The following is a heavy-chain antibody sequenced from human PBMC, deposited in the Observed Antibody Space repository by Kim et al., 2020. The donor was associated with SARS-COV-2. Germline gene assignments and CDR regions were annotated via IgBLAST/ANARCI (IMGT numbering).Heavy chain of an antibody. CDR2: ISSSSSYI. D-gene: IGHD1-26*01. CDR3: ARVGGSHTIGYFDY. CDR1: GFTFSSYS. J-gene: IGHJ4*02. Sequence: GGSLRLSCAASGFTFSSYSMNWVRQAPGKGLEWVSSISSSSSYIYYADSVKGRFTISRDNAKNSLYLQMNSLRAEDTAVYYCARVGGSHTIGYFDYWGQGTLVTVSS. V-gene: IGHV3-21*01.